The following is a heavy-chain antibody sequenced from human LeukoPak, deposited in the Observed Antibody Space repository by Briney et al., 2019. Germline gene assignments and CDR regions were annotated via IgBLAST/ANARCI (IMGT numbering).Heavy chain of an antibody. V-gene: IGHV3-74*01. J-gene: IGHJ4*02. CDR1: GFTFSNYW. Sequence: GGSLRLSCAASGFTFSNYWMHWVRQAPGKGLVWVARVKTDGSYTTYADSVKGRFTISRDNTKNTLYLQMNSLRAEDTAVYYCASQADSAYGDYNWGQGTLVTVSS. D-gene: IGHD4-17*01. CDR2: VKTDGSYT. CDR3: ASQADSAYGDYN.